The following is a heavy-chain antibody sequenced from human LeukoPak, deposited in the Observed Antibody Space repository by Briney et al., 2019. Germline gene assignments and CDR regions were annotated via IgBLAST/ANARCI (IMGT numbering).Heavy chain of an antibody. D-gene: IGHD3-22*01. Sequence: GAPVKVSCKASGYTFTGYYMHWVRQAPGQGLEWMGWINPNSGGTNYAQKFQGRVTMTRDTSISTAYMELSRLRSDDTAVYYCARDDGGVVVIPNDYWGQGTLLTVSS. CDR2: INPNSGGT. J-gene: IGHJ4*02. CDR1: GYTFTGYY. CDR3: ARDDGGVVVIPNDY. V-gene: IGHV1-2*02.